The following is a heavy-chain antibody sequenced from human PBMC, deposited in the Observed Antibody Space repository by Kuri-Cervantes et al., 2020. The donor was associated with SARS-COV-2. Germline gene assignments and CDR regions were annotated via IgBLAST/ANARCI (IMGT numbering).Heavy chain of an antibody. CDR1: GFTFSSYS. V-gene: IGHV3-48*04. CDR3: ARAYGDYVFREGLDS. CDR2: ISSSSSTI. Sequence: LSLTCAASGFTFSSYSMNWVRQAPGKGLEWVSYISSSSSTIYYADSVKGRFIISRDNAKNSLYLQMNSLRVEDTALYYCARAYGDYVFREGLDSWGQGTLVTVSS. D-gene: IGHD4-17*01. J-gene: IGHJ4*02.